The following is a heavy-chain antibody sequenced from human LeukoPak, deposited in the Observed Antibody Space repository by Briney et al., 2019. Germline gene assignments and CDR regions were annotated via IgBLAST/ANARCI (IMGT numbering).Heavy chain of an antibody. J-gene: IGHJ3*02. D-gene: IGHD6-13*01. CDR3: ARYSSSWYRAFDI. CDR1: GGSISSGGYY. V-gene: IGHV4-31*03. Sequence: SETLSLTCTVSGGSISSGGYYWSWIRQHPGKGLEWIGYIYYSGSTYYNPSLKSRVTISVDTSKNQFSLKLSSVTAADTAVYYCARYSSSWYRAFDIWGQGTMVTVSS. CDR2: IYYSGST.